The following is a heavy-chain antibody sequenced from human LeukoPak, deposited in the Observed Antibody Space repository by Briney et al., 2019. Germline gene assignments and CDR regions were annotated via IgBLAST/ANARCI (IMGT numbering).Heavy chain of an antibody. Sequence: SETLSLTCTVSGYSISSGYYWGWIRQPPGKGLEWIGSIYHSGSTYYNPSLKSRVTISVDTSKNQFSLKLSSVTAADTAVYYCARIKYYDFWSGLNYFDYWGQGTLVTVSS. D-gene: IGHD3-3*01. J-gene: IGHJ4*02. V-gene: IGHV4-38-2*02. CDR3: ARIKYYDFWSGLNYFDY. CDR2: IYHSGST. CDR1: GYSISSGYY.